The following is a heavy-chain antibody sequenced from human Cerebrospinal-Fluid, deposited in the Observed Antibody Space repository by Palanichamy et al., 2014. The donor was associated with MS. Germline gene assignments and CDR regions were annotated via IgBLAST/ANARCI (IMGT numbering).Heavy chain of an antibody. CDR1: GNTFT. Sequence: QVHLVQSGAEVKKPGASVKVSCKASGNTFTITWVRQAPGQGLEWMGWISAYNGHTNYAQKLQGRVTMTTDTSRTTAYMELRSLRFDDTAVYHCARDSRGFADIWGQGTLVTVFS. J-gene: IGHJ4*02. V-gene: IGHV1-18*01. CDR2: ISAYNGHT. CDR3: ARDSRGFADI.